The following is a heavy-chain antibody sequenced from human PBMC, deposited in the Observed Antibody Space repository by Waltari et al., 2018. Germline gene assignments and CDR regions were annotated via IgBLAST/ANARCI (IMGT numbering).Heavy chain of an antibody. CDR3: ASSDFWSGFWFDP. CDR1: GFTFSSYS. V-gene: IGHV3-21*01. J-gene: IGHJ5*02. Sequence: EVQLVESGGGLVKPGGSLRLSCAASGFTFSSYSMNWVRQAPGKGLEWVSSISSSSSYIYYADSVKGRFTISRDNAKNSLYLQMNSLRAEYTAVYYCASSDFWSGFWFDPWGQGTLVTVSS. CDR2: ISSSSSYI. D-gene: IGHD3-3*01.